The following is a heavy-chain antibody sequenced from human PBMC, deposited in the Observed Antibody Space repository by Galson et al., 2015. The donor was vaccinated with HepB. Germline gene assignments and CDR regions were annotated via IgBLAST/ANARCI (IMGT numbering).Heavy chain of an antibody. V-gene: IGHV1-18*01. CDR2: ISTYNGKT. D-gene: IGHD4-11*01. Sequence: SVKVSCKASGYTFTSYVINWVRQAPGQGLEWMGWISTYNGKTNYAQKVQSRVTMTTDTSTSTAYMELRSLRSDDTAVYYCARSTVTTTSDWFDPWGQGTLVIVSS. CDR3: ARSTVTTTSDWFDP. J-gene: IGHJ5*02. CDR1: GYTFTSYV.